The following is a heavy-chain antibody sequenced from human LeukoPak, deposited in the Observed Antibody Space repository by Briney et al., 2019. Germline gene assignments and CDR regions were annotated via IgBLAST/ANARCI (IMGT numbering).Heavy chain of an antibody. V-gene: IGHV1-69*04. CDR3: ARGFESSTSFVSDVDF. CDR2: IIPFLGIT. J-gene: IGHJ4*02. Sequence: SVKVSCKHPRGTTSRYGISWVRHAPGQGLEWMGRIIPFLGITDYAQKLQSRVTITADKSTTTASMELSSLRSEDTAVYLCARGFESSTSFVSDVDFWGQGSLGSVSS. D-gene: IGHD6-13*01. CDR1: RGTTSRYG.